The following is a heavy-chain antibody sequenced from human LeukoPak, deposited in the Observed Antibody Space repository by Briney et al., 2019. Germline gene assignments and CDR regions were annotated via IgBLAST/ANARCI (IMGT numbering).Heavy chain of an antibody. CDR1: GGTFSSYT. D-gene: IGHD1-26*01. CDR2: IIPIFGTP. CDR3: ARAHKDSGSYDYEYYMDV. Sequence: SVKVSCKTSGGTFSSYTISWVQQAPGQGLEWMGGIIPIFGTPHYAQKFQGRVTITADEATSTAYMELSSLRSEDTAVYYCARAHKDSGSYDYEYYMDVWGKGTTVTISS. J-gene: IGHJ6*03. V-gene: IGHV1-69*13.